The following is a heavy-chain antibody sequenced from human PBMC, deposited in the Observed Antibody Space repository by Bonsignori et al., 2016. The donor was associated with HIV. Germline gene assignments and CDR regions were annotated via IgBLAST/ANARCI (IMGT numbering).Heavy chain of an antibody. V-gene: IGHV3-23*03. Sequence: WIRQPPGKGLEWVAIIYSGGEKTQYADSVKGRFIMSRDNTRNMMYLQMNDLRVEDTAFYYCVKDLAGVGRYASWGQGTLVTVSS. D-gene: IGHD1-26*01. J-gene: IGHJ1*01. CDR3: VKDLAGVGRYAS. CDR2: IYSGGEKT.